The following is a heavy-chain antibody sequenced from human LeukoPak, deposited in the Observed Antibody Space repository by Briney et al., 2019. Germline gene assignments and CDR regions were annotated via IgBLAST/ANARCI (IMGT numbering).Heavy chain of an antibody. Sequence: GGSLRLSCVASGFPLKTYGMHWVRQVPGKGLAWVAVIWYEGGNIYYAHSVKSRFIISRDNSKNTLYLQMNSLRAEDTAVYYCARGRYCSAHVCYFDYWGQGTLVTVSS. CDR3: ARGRYCSAHVCYFDY. J-gene: IGHJ4*02. CDR1: GFPLKTYG. CDR2: IWYEGGNI. D-gene: IGHD2-15*01. V-gene: IGHV3-33*01.